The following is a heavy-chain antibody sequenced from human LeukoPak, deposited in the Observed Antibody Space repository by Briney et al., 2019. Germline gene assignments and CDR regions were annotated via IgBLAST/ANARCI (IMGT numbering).Heavy chain of an antibody. Sequence: GGSLRLSCADSEFTFSSYWMHWVRQAPGKGLVWVSRINSDGSSTSYADSVKGRFTISRDNAKNTLYLQMNNLRAEDTAVYYCARGAAAAPNWFDPWGQGTLVTVSS. J-gene: IGHJ5*02. D-gene: IGHD6-13*01. V-gene: IGHV3-74*01. CDR3: ARGAAAAPNWFDP. CDR2: INSDGSST. CDR1: EFTFSSYW.